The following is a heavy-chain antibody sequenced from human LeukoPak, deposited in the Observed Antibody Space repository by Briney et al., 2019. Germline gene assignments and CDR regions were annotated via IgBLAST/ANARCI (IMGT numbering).Heavy chain of an antibody. CDR1: GFTFSSYW. CDR2: INTDGSST. CDR3: ARLFYYYYYMDV. Sequence: GGSLRLSCAASGFTFSSYWMHWVRQAPGKGLVWVSRINTDGSSTSYADSVKGRFTISRDNAKNTLYLQMNSLRAEDTAVYYCARLFYYYYYMDVWGKGTTVTVSS. J-gene: IGHJ6*03. V-gene: IGHV3-74*01. D-gene: IGHD2-21*01.